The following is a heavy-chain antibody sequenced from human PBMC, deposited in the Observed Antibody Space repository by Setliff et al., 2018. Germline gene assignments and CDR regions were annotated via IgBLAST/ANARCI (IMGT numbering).Heavy chain of an antibody. Sequence: GGSLRLSCTASGFTFRKHALAWVRQAPGKGLQWVSSVSGSGMTRDYTDSVRGRFTVSRDSSQNKIHLQMDSLRAEDTGKYFCARADSDSYYPYYFDFWGQGVLVTVSS. J-gene: IGHJ4*02. CDR3: ARADSDSYYPYYFDF. CDR1: GFTFRKHA. V-gene: IGHV3-23*01. D-gene: IGHD3-22*01. CDR2: VSGSGMTR.